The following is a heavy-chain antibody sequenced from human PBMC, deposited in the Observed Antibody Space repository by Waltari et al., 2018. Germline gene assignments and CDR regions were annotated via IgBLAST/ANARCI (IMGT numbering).Heavy chain of an antibody. CDR1: GFTFSTYW. CDR3: ARVVGS. CDR2: INTEGTIT. Sequence: EVLLVESGGGLVQSGGSLSLSCVASGFTFSTYWMHWVRQVSGKGLVWVSRINTEGTITSYADSVKGRFTISRDNAKNTVYLQMNSLRAEDTAVYYCARVVGSWGQGTLVTVSS. J-gene: IGHJ4*02. V-gene: IGHV3-74*01.